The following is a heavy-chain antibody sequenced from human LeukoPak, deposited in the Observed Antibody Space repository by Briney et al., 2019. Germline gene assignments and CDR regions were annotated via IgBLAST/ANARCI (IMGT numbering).Heavy chain of an antibody. CDR3: ARGYSYGFPLDF. D-gene: IGHD5-18*01. CDR2: IYHSGST. CDR1: GGSISSNNW. V-gene: IGHV4-4*02. Sequence: SETLSLTCAVSGGSISSNNWWSWVRQPPGKGLEWIGEIYHSGSTNYNPPLKSRVTISVDKSKNLFSLKLSSVTAADSAVYYCARGYSYGFPLDFWGQGTLVTVSS. J-gene: IGHJ4*02.